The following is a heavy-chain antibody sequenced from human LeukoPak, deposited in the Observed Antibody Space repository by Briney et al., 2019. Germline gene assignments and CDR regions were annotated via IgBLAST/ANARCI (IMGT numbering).Heavy chain of an antibody. V-gene: IGHV1-18*01. CDR3: ARGRGGYSYGYRLFY. CDR1: GYTFTSYG. Sequence: ASVKVSCKASGYTFTSYGISWVRQAPGQGLEWMGWISAYNGNTNYAQKLQGRVTMTTDTSTSTAYMELSRLRSDDTAVYYCARGRGGYSYGYRLFYWGQGTLVTVSS. CDR2: ISAYNGNT. J-gene: IGHJ4*02. D-gene: IGHD5-18*01.